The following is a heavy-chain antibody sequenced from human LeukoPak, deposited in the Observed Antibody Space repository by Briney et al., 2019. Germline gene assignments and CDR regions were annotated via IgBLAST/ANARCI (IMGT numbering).Heavy chain of an antibody. Sequence: GGSLRLSCAASGFTFSDYYMSWIRQAPGKGLEWVSYISSSGSTIYYADSVKGRFTISRDNSKNTLYLQMNSLRAEDTAVYYCAKLGLLHDAFDIWGQGTMVTVSS. CDR1: GFTFSDYY. J-gene: IGHJ3*02. D-gene: IGHD2-15*01. CDR2: ISSSGSTI. V-gene: IGHV3-11*04. CDR3: AKLGLLHDAFDI.